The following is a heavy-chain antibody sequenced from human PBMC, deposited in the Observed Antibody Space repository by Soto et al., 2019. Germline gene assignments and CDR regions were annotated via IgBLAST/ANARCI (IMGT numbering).Heavy chain of an antibody. D-gene: IGHD4-17*01. Sequence: SETLSLTCTVSGGSISSSSYYWGWIRQPPGKGPEWIGSIYYSGSTYYNPSLKSRVTISVDTSKNQFSLKLSSVTAADTAVYYCASSVSGDFDYWRQVTLFTVSS. V-gene: IGHV4-39*01. J-gene: IGHJ4*02. CDR1: GGSISSSSYY. CDR2: IYYSGST. CDR3: ASSVSGDFDY.